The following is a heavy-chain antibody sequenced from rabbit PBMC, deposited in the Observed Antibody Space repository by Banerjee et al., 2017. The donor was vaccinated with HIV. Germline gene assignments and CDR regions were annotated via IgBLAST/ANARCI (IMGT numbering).Heavy chain of an antibody. V-gene: IGHV1S8*01. Sequence: GSTVYATWAKGRFTISSDSAQNTVDLQMNSLTAADTATYFCARSRDGGFDLWGPGTLVTVS. J-gene: IGHJ4*01. CDR2: GST. CDR3: ARSRDGGFDL. D-gene: IGHD2-1*01.